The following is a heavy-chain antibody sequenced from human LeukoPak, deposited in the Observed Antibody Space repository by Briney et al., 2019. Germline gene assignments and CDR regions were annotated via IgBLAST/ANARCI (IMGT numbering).Heavy chain of an antibody. J-gene: IGHJ5*02. Sequence: SETLSLTCTVSGGSISSDYWSWIRQPAGKGLGWIGRIFTSGSTSYNPSLKSRVTMSLDTSKNQFSLKLSSVTAADTAVYFCSRGGANDLWGQGTLVTVSS. D-gene: IGHD4/OR15-4a*01. CDR3: SRGGANDL. CDR1: GGSISSDY. CDR2: IFTSGST. V-gene: IGHV4-4*07.